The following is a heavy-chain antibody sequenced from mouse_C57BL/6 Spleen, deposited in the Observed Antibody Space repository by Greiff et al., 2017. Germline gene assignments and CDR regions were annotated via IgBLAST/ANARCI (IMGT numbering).Heavy chain of an antibody. D-gene: IGHD4-1*01. Sequence: QVQLKESGAELVRPGTSVKMSCKASGYTFTNYWIGWAKQRPGHGLEWIGDIYPGGGYTNYNEKFKGKATLTADKSASAAYMQFSSLTSEDSAIYYYARAGTGYYAMDYWGQGTSVTVSS. CDR2: IYPGGGYT. CDR3: ARAGTGYYAMDY. CDR1: GYTFTNYW. J-gene: IGHJ4*01. V-gene: IGHV1-63*01.